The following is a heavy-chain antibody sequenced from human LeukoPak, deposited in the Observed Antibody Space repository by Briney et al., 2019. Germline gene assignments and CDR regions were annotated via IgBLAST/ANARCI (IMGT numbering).Heavy chain of an antibody. J-gene: IGHJ6*02. Sequence: VSAISGSGGSTYYADSVKGRFTIXXXXXKXTLYXXXXSLXAEDTAVYYCAKVTYYYGMDVWGQGTTVTVSS. CDR3: AKVTYYYGMDV. CDR2: ISGSGGST. V-gene: IGHV3-23*01.